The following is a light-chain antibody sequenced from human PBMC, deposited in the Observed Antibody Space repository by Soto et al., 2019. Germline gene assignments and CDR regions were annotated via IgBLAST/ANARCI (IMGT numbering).Light chain of an antibody. CDR2: GAS. Sequence: EIVMTQSPATLSVSPGEGATLSCRASQSGSSSLAWYQQKPGQPPRLLISGASTTATGIPARFSGSGSGTEFTLTISSLQSADSAVYFCQQYYRRHRTFGQGTKLEIK. CDR1: QSGSSS. V-gene: IGKV3-15*01. J-gene: IGKJ2*01. CDR3: QQYYRRHRT.